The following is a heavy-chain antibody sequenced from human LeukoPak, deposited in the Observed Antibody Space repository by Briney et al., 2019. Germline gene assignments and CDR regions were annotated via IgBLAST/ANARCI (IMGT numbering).Heavy chain of an antibody. D-gene: IGHD6-6*01. CDR3: ARSSPRYSSSEYYFDY. V-gene: IGHV3-7*01. CDR2: IKQDGSEK. CDR1: GFTFSSYW. J-gene: IGHJ4*02. Sequence: GALRLSCAASGFTFSSYWMSWVRQAPGKGLEWVANIKQDGSEKYYVDSVKGRFTISRDNAKNSLYLQMNSLRAEDTAVYYCARSSPRYSSSEYYFDYWGQGTLVTVSS.